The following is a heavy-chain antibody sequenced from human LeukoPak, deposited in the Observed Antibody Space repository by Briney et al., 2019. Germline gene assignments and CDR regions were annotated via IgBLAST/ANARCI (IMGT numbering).Heavy chain of an antibody. CDR1: GFTFNSYA. J-gene: IGHJ6*02. D-gene: IGHD2-2*01. V-gene: IGHV3-66*01. CDR3: ARDLGPAANYYYYYGMDV. Sequence: PGGSLRLSCAASGFTFNSYAMTWVRQVPGKGLEWVSVIYSGGSTYYADSVKGRFTISRDNSKNTLYLQMNSLRAEDTAVYYCARDLGPAANYYYYYGMDVWGQGTTVTVSS. CDR2: IYSGGST.